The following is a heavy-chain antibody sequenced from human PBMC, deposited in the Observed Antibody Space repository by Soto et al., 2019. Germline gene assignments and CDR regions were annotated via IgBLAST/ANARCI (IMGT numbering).Heavy chain of an antibody. Sequence: LLVESGGGLVKPGGSLRLLCAGSGLSFSRYAMNWVRQAPGKGLEWVASISGTASHIRYADSVRGRFTISKDDAKNSLSLQMTSLRAEDTAVYFCAKGRGAAYYFDFWGRGTLVSVSS. J-gene: IGHJ4*02. V-gene: IGHV3-21*01. CDR2: ISGTASHI. D-gene: IGHD3-10*01. CDR1: GLSFSRYA. CDR3: AKGRGAAYYFDF.